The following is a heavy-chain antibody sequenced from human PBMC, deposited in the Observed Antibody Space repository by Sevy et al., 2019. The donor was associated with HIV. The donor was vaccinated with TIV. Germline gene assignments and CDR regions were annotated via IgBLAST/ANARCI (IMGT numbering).Heavy chain of an antibody. D-gene: IGHD5-12*01. CDR1: GFTFGDYA. J-gene: IGHJ4*02. CDR3: TRALATADTPEYYFDY. Sequence: GGSLRLSCTSSGFTFGDYAMSWFRQAPGKGLEWVAFIRRNSHEPYGGTTEYAWSVKGRFTISSDDSKSIAYLQMNSLKTEDTAVYYCTRALATADTPEYYFDYWGQGILVTVSS. V-gene: IGHV3-49*03. CDR2: IRRNSHEPYGGTT.